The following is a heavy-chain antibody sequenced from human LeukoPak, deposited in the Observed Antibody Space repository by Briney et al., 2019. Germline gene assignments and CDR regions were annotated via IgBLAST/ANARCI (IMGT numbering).Heavy chain of an antibody. D-gene: IGHD3-3*01. CDR1: GFTLSSYA. CDR3: TRVRGDYDFWSGYFDY. Sequence: PGGSLRLSCAASGFTLSSYAMSWIRQAPGKGPEWLGFIRRKVYGGTTEYAASVKGRITISRDDSRSVAYLQMNSLKIEDAAVYYCTRVRGDYDFWSGYFDYWGQGALVTVSS. J-gene: IGHJ4*02. CDR2: IRRKVYGGTT. V-gene: IGHV3-49*03.